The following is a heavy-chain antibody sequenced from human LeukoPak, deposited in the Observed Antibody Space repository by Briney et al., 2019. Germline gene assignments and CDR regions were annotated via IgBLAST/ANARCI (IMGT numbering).Heavy chain of an antibody. J-gene: IGHJ3*02. CDR2: INHSGST. Sequence: SETLSLTCAVYGGSFSGYYWSWIRQPPGKGLEWIGEINHSGSTNYNPSLKSRVTISVDTSKNQFSLKLTSITAADTAVYYCARLSSDWLSGPAAFDIWGQGTLVTVSS. D-gene: IGHD3-9*01. CDR3: ARLSSDWLSGPAAFDI. V-gene: IGHV4-34*01. CDR1: GGSFSGYY.